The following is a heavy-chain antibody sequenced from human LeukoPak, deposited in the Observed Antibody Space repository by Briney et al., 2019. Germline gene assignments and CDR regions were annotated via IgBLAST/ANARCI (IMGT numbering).Heavy chain of an antibody. V-gene: IGHV1-69*05. D-gene: IGHD4-23*01. Sequence: GASVKVSCKASRGTFSSYAISWVRQAPGQGLEWMGGIIPIFGTANYAQKFQGRVTITTDESTSTAYMELSSLRSEDTAVYYCAISRYGGNSYYFDYWGQGTLVTVSS. J-gene: IGHJ4*02. CDR2: IIPIFGTA. CDR3: AISRYGGNSYYFDY. CDR1: RGTFSSYA.